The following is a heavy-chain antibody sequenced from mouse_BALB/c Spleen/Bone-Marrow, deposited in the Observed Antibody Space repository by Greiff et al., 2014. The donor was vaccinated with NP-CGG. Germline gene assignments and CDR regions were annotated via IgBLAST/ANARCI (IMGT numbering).Heavy chain of an antibody. CDR3: ARGRDWFDY. V-gene: IGHV5-6-3*01. Sequence: EVKLVESGGGLVQPGGSLKLSCAASGFTFSGYGMSWVRQTPDKGLELVATISGSGSSTYYPDSVKGRFTISRDNARNTLYLQMSSLKSGDTAMYYCARGRDWFDYWGQGTTLTVSS. J-gene: IGHJ2*01. CDR2: ISGSGSST. D-gene: IGHD3-3*01. CDR1: GFTFSGYG.